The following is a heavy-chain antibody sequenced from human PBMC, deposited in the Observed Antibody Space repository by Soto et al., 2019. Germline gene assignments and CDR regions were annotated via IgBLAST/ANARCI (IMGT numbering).Heavy chain of an antibody. Sequence: QPGGSLRLSCAASGFTFSSYSMNWVRQAPGKGLEWVSYISSSSSTIYYADSVKGRFTIPRDNAKNSLYLQMNSLRAEDTAVYYCASSRVLWFGPSAFDIWGQGTMVTVSS. J-gene: IGHJ3*02. D-gene: IGHD3-10*01. CDR3: ASSRVLWFGPSAFDI. CDR2: ISSSSSTI. CDR1: GFTFSSYS. V-gene: IGHV3-48*01.